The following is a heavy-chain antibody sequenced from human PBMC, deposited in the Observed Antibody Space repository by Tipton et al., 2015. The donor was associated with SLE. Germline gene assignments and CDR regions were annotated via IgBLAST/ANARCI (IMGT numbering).Heavy chain of an antibody. CDR2: INYSGST. Sequence: LSLTCAIYSGSFSGYHWSWIRQSPGKGLEWIGEINYSGSTNYNPSLKSRVTISIGTSNKQLSRILSSVPSADAAVYYCARGVAHFYDSGSFDIWGQGTLVTVSS. D-gene: IGHD2/OR15-2a*01. V-gene: IGHV4-34*01. CDR1: SGSFSGYH. J-gene: IGHJ3*02. CDR3: ARGVAHFYDSGSFDI.